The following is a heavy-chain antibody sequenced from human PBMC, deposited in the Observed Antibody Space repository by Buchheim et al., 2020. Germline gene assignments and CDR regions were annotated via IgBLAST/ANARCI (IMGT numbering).Heavy chain of an antibody. CDR1: GGTFSSYA. D-gene: IGHD3-22*01. CDR2: IIPIFGTA. CDR3: ARDYYDSSGYYYEHYYYGMDV. J-gene: IGHJ6*02. Sequence: QVQLVQSGAEVKKPGSSVKVSCKASGGTFSSYAISWVRQAPGQRLEWMGGIIPIFGTANYAQKFQGRVTITADESTSTAYMELSSLRSEDTAAYYCARDYYDSSGYYYEHYYYGMDVWGQGTT. V-gene: IGHV1-69*01.